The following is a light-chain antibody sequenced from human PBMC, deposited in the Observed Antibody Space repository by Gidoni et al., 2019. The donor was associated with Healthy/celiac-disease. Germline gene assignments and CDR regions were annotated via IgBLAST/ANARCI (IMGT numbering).Light chain of an antibody. Sequence: EIVLTQSPRTLSLSPGERATLSCRASQSVSSSYLAWYQQKPGQAPRLLIYGASSRATGIPDRFSGSGSGKDFTLTISRLEPEDFAVYYCQQYGSSPLTFGGGTKVEIK. V-gene: IGKV3-20*01. CDR3: QQYGSSPLT. CDR1: QSVSSSY. CDR2: GAS. J-gene: IGKJ4*01.